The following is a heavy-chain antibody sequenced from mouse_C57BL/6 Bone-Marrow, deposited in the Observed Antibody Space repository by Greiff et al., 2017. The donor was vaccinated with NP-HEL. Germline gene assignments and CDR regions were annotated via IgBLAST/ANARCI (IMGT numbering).Heavy chain of an antibody. D-gene: IGHD1-1*01. CDR2: IYPRSGNT. V-gene: IGHV1-81*01. CDR1: GYTFTSYG. CDR3: ARRGAILYYGPWYFDV. Sequence: QVQLQQSGAELARPGASVKLSCKASGYTFTSYGISWVKQRTGQGLEWIGEIYPRSGNTYYNEKFKGKATLTADKSSSTAYMELRSLTSEDSAVYFCARRGAILYYGPWYFDVWGTGTTVTVSS. J-gene: IGHJ1*03.